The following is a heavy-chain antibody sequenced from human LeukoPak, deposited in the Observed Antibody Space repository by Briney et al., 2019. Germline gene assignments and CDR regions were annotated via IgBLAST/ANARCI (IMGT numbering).Heavy chain of an antibody. J-gene: IGHJ4*02. Sequence: GGSLRLSCAASEFTFTNYGMHWVRQAPGKGLEWVAVISNDGADKYYADSVKGRFTISRDNSKNSLFVQMNSLRAEDTAVYFCAKSRSGSANWALQIFDNWGQGTLVTVSS. CDR2: ISNDGADK. CDR1: EFTFTNYG. CDR3: AKSRSGSANWALQIFDN. D-gene: IGHD1-1*01. V-gene: IGHV3-30*18.